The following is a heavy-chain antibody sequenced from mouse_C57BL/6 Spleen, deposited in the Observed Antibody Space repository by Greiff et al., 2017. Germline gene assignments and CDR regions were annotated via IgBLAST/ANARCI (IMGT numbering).Heavy chain of an antibody. CDR2: IDPEDGET. V-gene: IGHV14-2*01. J-gene: IGHJ1*03. D-gene: IGHD1-1*01. CDR1: GFNIKDYY. Sequence: DVKLQESGAELVKPGASVKLSCTASGFNIKDYYMHWVKQRTEQGLEWIGRIDPEDGETKYAPKFQGKATITADTSSNTAYLQLSSLTSEDTAVYYCASITTVGWYFDVWGTGTTVTVSS. CDR3: ASITTVGWYFDV.